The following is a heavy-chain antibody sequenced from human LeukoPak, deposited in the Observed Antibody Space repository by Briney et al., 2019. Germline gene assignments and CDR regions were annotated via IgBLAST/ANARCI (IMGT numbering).Heavy chain of an antibody. CDR1: GFTFDDYA. J-gene: IGHJ4*02. CDR2: ISWNSGSI. D-gene: IGHD5-18*01. Sequence: GGSLRLSCAASGFTFDDYAMHWVRQAPGKGLEWVSGISWNSGSIGYADSVKGRFTISRDNSKNTLYLQMNSLRAEDTAVYYCAKDRAAMDFFDYWGQGTLVTVSS. V-gene: IGHV3-9*01. CDR3: AKDRAAMDFFDY.